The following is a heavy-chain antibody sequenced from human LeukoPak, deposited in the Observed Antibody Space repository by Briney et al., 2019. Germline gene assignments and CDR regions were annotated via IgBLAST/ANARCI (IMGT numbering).Heavy chain of an antibody. J-gene: IGHJ4*02. CDR2: ITGSGGNT. CDR3: AKWGDYDVLTGYYVSDY. V-gene: IGHV3-23*01. CDR1: GFTISNYA. Sequence: GGSLRLSCAASGFTISNYAMSWVRQAPGQGLELVSAITGSGGNTYYADSVKGRFTISRDNSKNTVFLRMNSLRAKDTAAYYCAKWGDYDVLTGYYVSDYWGQGTLVTVSS. D-gene: IGHD3-9*01.